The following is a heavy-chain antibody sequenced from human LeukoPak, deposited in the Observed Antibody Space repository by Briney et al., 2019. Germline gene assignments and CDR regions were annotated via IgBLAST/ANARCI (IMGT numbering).Heavy chain of an antibody. CDR1: GFTFSSYG. D-gene: IGHD2-15*01. CDR2: IWYDGSNK. CDR3: ARDLSSTDSYYFDY. J-gene: IGHJ4*02. Sequence: QPGRSLRLSCAASGFTFSSYGMHWVRQAPGKGLEWVAVIWYDGSNKYYADSVKGRFTISRDNSKNTLYLQMNSLRAEDTAVYYCARDLSSTDSYYFDYWGQGTLVTVSS. V-gene: IGHV3-33*08.